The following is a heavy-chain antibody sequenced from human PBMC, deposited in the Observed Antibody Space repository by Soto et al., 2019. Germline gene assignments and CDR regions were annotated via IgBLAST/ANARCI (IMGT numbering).Heavy chain of an antibody. Sequence: SVKVSCKVSGGTFSTYVLSWVRQAPGQGLEWMGGIIPIFGTANYAQEFQGRVTITADESTDTAYMELSSLKSEDTAVYYCARGIAAAGTSDYWGQGTLVTVSS. D-gene: IGHD6-13*01. CDR3: ARGIAAAGTSDY. V-gene: IGHV1-69*13. J-gene: IGHJ4*02. CDR2: IIPIFGTA. CDR1: GGTFSTYV.